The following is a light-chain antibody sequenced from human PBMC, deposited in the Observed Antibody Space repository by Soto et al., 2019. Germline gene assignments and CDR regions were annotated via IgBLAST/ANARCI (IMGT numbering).Light chain of an antibody. V-gene: IGKV3-15*01. CDR1: QGIGDT. Sequence: EIVLTQSPATLSVSPGDGATLSCRASQGIGDTLAWYQQKPGQTPRLLIYDTSIRATGVPARFSGSRSGADFTLTISSLHSEEFAVYYCQHYVNWPLTFGGGTKVDIK. CDR3: QHYVNWPLT. J-gene: IGKJ4*01. CDR2: DTS.